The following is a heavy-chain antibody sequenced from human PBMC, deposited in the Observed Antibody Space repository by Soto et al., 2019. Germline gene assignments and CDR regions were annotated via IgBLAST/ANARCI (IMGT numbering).Heavy chain of an antibody. Sequence: GGSLRLSCAASGFTFSNYGIHWVRQAPGKGLEWVAVISHDGNKEYYADSVKGRFTVSRDNSKKTVYLQMNSLRAEDTAMYYCARDLTIQYYYDSSGYPYYYYGMDVWGQGTTVTVSS. D-gene: IGHD3-22*01. CDR1: GFTFSNYG. CDR3: ARDLTIQYYYDSSGYPYYYYGMDV. J-gene: IGHJ6*02. CDR2: ISHDGNKE. V-gene: IGHV3-30*03.